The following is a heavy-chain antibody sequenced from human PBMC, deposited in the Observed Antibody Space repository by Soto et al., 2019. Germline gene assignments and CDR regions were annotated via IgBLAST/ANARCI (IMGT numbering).Heavy chain of an antibody. CDR2: IIPMFGIP. Sequence: QVQLVQSGAEVKKPGSSVKVSCKASGGTLNKHAITWVRRAPGQGLEWLGGIIPMFGIPNYPQKLQGRVTITADDSTNTAHMELHILTSEDTAVYYCARGVTSGWLKGAYDVCGQWTMVTVSS. D-gene: IGHD6-13*01. V-gene: IGHV1-69*01. J-gene: IGHJ3*01. CDR1: GGTLNKHA. CDR3: ARGVTSGWLKGAYDV.